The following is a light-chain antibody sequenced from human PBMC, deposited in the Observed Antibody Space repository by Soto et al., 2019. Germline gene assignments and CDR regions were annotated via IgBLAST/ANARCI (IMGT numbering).Light chain of an antibody. CDR2: GAS. CDR1: QSVRSNY. CDR3: QHYGRSAYT. J-gene: IGKJ2*01. V-gene: IGKV3-20*01. Sequence: EMVLTQSPGTLSLSPGERATHSCRASQSVRSNYLAWYQQKPGQAPRLLIYGASSRATGIPDRFSGSGSGTDFTLTISRLEPEDFAVYYCQHYGRSAYTFGQGTTLEIK.